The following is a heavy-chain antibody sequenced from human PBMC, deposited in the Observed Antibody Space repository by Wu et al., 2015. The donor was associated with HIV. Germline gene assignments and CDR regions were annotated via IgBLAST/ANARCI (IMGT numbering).Heavy chain of an antibody. CDR1: GTSVSSDYY. D-gene: IGHD5-12*01. CDR3: ARESTTVAPDLVGSTYWYFDL. Sequence: QVQLQESGPGLVKPSETLSLTCVVSGTSVSSDYYWGWIRQTPGKGLEWIGTLYHTGSTYYNPSLKSRVAISVDTSKNQFSLKLSSVTAADTAVYYCARESTTVAPDLVGSTYWYFDLWGRGSLVTVSS. V-gene: IGHV4-38-2*02. J-gene: IGHJ2*01. CDR2: LYHTGST.